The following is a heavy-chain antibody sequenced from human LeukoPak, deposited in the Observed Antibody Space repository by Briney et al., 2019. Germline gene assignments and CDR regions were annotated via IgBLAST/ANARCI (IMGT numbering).Heavy chain of an antibody. Sequence: EASVKVSCKASGGTFSSYDISWVRQAPGQGLEWMGGITPMFGTPNYAQKFQGRVTITADESTSTVYMELSSLRSEDTAVYYCARDGTEYFDYWGQGTLVTVSS. CDR1: GGTFSSYD. CDR2: ITPMFGTP. J-gene: IGHJ4*02. CDR3: ARDGTEYFDY. V-gene: IGHV1-69*13.